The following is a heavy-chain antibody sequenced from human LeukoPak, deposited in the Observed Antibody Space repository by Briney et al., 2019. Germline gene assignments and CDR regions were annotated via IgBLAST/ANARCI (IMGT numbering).Heavy chain of an antibody. J-gene: IGHJ4*02. Sequence: GALRLSCAASGFTFSSYGMHWVRQAPGKGLKWVAVISYDGSNKYYADSVKGRFTISRDNSKNTLYLQMNSLRAEDTAVYYCAKDFSGSWYFAYYFDYWGQGTLVTVSS. CDR2: ISYDGSNK. V-gene: IGHV3-30*18. CDR1: GFTFSSYG. D-gene: IGHD6-13*01. CDR3: AKDFSGSWYFAYYFDY.